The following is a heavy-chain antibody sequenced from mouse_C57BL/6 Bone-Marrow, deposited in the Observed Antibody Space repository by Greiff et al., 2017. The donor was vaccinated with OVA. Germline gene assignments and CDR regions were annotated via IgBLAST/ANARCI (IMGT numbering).Heavy chain of an antibody. Sequence: VKLQESGAEPARPGASVKMSCKASGYTFTSYTMHWVKQRPGQGLEWIGYINPSSGYTKYNQKFKDKATLTADKSSSTAYMQLSSLTSEDSAVYYCARSYYGSIYWYFDVWGTGTTVTVSS. D-gene: IGHD1-1*01. CDR3: ARSYYGSIYWYFDV. CDR2: INPSSGYT. CDR1: GYTFTSYT. V-gene: IGHV1-4*01. J-gene: IGHJ1*03.